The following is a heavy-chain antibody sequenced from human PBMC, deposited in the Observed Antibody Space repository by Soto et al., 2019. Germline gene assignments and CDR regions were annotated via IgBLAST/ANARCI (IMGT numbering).Heavy chain of an antibody. Sequence: GGSLRLSCTVSGFTFSNYGMHWVRQAPGRGLEWVAIISYDGSDEYYLDSVKGRFTISRDNSKNTLYLQMNSLRPEDTAVYYCAKDLNVSNKQARAYHYGADYWGQGALVTVSS. CDR1: GFTFSNYG. D-gene: IGHD4-17*01. J-gene: IGHJ4*02. CDR3: AKDLNVSNKQARAYHYGADY. V-gene: IGHV3-30*18. CDR2: ISYDGSDE.